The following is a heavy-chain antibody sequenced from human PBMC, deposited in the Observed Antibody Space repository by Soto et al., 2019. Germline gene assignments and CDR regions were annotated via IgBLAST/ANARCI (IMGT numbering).Heavy chain of an antibody. D-gene: IGHD3-3*01. CDR2: IKQDGSEK. V-gene: IGHV3-7*01. CDR3: ARARNYDFWSGYLTYYYYMDV. Sequence: GGSLRLSCAASGFTFSSYWMSWVRQAPGKGLEWVANIKQDGSEKYYVDSVKGRFTISRDNAKNSLYLQMNSLRAEDTAVYYCARARNYDFWSGYLTYYYYMDVWGKGTTVTVSS. J-gene: IGHJ6*03. CDR1: GFTFSSYW.